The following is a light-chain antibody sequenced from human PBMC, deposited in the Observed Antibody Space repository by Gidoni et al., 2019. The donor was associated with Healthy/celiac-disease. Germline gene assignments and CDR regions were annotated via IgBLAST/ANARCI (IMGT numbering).Light chain of an antibody. CDR2: DAS. V-gene: IGKV3-11*01. Sequence: EIVLTRSPATLSLSPGERATLSCRASQSVSSYLAWYQQKPGQAPRLLIYDASNRATGIPARFSGSGSGTDFTLTISSLEPEDFAVYYCQQRSNWVMYTFGQGTKLEIK. CDR1: QSVSSY. CDR3: QQRSNWVMYT. J-gene: IGKJ2*01.